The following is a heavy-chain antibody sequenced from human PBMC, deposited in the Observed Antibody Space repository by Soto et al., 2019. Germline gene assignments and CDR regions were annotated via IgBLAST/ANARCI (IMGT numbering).Heavy chain of an antibody. CDR1: GGSISSGDHY. CDR2: IYYSGTT. Sequence: QVQLQESGPGLVKPSQTLSLTCTVSGGSISSGDHYWSWIRQPPGKGLEWIGYIYYSGTTYYKPPLKSRVTMSEDSTKNQFSVRLSSVTAADTAVYYCASYYDSSVPTFDYWGQGTPVTVSS. V-gene: IGHV4-30-4*01. CDR3: ASYYDSSVPTFDY. D-gene: IGHD3-22*01. J-gene: IGHJ4*02.